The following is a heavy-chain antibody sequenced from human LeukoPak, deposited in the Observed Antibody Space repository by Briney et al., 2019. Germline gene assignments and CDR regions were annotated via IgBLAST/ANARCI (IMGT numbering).Heavy chain of an antibody. CDR3: ARAGGYSYGSSFDYYYYMDV. D-gene: IGHD5-18*01. CDR1: GYTFTGYY. CDR2: INPNSGGT. V-gene: IGHV1-2*02. Sequence: ASVKVSCKASGYTFTGYYMHWVRQAPGQGLEWMGWINPNSGGTNYAQKFQGRVTMTTDTSTSTAYMELRSLRSDDTAVYYCARAGGYSYGSSFDYYYYMDVWGKGTTVTVSS. J-gene: IGHJ6*03.